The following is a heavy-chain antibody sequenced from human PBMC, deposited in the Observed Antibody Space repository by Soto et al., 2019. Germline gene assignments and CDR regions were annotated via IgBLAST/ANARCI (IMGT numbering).Heavy chain of an antibody. CDR2: IDHSGST. Sequence: QVQLQESGPGLVKPSGTLSLTCAVSGGSISSSNWWSWVRQPPGQGLEWIGEIDHSGSTNYNPSHKSRVTVSVDKSKNQCSLKLSAVTAAETAVYYCARDQLQQLKGNDAFDIWGQGTMVTVSS. CDR3: ARDQLQQLKGNDAFDI. CDR1: GGSISSSNW. D-gene: IGHD6-13*01. J-gene: IGHJ3*02. V-gene: IGHV4-4*02.